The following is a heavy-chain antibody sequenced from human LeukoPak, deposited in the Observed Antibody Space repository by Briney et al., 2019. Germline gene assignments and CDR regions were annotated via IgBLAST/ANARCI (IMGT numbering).Heavy chain of an antibody. V-gene: IGHV1-69*13. CDR3: ARGLELRPDYFDY. Sequence: SVKVSCRASGGTFSSYAISWVRQAPGQGLEWMGGIIPIFGTANYAQKFQGRVTITADESTSTAYMELSSLRSEDTAVYYCARGLELRPDYFDYWGQGTLVTVSS. CDR1: GGTFSSYA. J-gene: IGHJ4*02. CDR2: IIPIFGTA. D-gene: IGHD1-7*01.